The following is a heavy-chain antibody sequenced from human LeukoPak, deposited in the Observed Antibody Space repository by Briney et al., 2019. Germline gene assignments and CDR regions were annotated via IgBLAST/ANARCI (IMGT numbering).Heavy chain of an antibody. CDR1: GGSISSYY. CDR2: IYYSGST. CDR3: ARESRELTSSGYYYEFDY. Sequence: SETLSLTCTVSGGSISSYYWSWIRQPPGKGREWIGYIYYSGSTNYNPSLKSRVTISVDTSKNQFSLKLSSVTAADTAVYYCARESRELTSSGYYYEFDYWGQGTLVTVSS. J-gene: IGHJ4*02. V-gene: IGHV4-59*01. D-gene: IGHD3-22*01.